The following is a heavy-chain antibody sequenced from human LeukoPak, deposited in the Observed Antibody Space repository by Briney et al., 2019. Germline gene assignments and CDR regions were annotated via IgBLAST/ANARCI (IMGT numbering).Heavy chain of an antibody. CDR1: GYTFTRYY. Sequence: GASVKVSCKASGYTFTRYYLHWVRQAPGQGLEWMGIIFPSSGNTNYAQKFQGRVTMTRDTSISTAYMELSRLTSDDTAVYYCARDILTDDAFDIWGQGTMVTVSS. J-gene: IGHJ3*02. CDR3: ARDILTDDAFDI. D-gene: IGHD7-27*01. CDR2: IFPSSGNT. V-gene: IGHV1-46*01.